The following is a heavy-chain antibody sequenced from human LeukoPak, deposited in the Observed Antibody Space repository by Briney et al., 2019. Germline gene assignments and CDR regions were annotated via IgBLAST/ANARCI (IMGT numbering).Heavy chain of an antibody. CDR2: IIPIFGTA. Sequence: SVKVSCKASGGTFSSYAISWVRQAPGQGLEWMGGIIPIFGTANYAQKFQGRVTITTDESTSTAYMELSSLRSEDTAVYYCARDALYYDSSGYYKTIPSNYLDYWGQGTLVTVSS. V-gene: IGHV1-69*05. D-gene: IGHD3-22*01. J-gene: IGHJ4*02. CDR1: GGTFSSYA. CDR3: ARDALYYDSSGYYKTIPSNYLDY.